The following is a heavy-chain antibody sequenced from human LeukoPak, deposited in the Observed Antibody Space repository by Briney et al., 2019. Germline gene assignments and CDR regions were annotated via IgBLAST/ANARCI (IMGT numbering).Heavy chain of an antibody. CDR3: AREVGIAAAGQVYFDY. CDR2: IYYSGST. J-gene: IGHJ4*02. D-gene: IGHD6-13*01. CDR1: GGSISSYY. V-gene: IGHV4-59*01. Sequence: SETLSLTCTVPGGSISSYYWSWIRQPPGKGLEWIGYIYYSGSTNYNPSLKSRVTISVDTSKNQFSLKLSSVTAADTAVYYCAREVGIAAAGQVYFDYWGQGTLVTVSS.